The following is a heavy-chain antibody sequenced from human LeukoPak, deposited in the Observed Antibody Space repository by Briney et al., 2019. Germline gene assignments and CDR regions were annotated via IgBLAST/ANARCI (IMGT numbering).Heavy chain of an antibody. V-gene: IGHV3-7*01. J-gene: IGHJ4*02. Sequence: GGSLRLSCAVSGFTFSNAWMSWVRQAPGKGLEWVASIKQDGSAKYYADSVKGRFTISRDNSKNTLYLQMNSLRAEDTAVYYCARDKYLYGSGGDFDYWGQGTLVTVSS. D-gene: IGHD3-10*01. CDR1: GFTFSNAW. CDR2: IKQDGSAK. CDR3: ARDKYLYGSGGDFDY.